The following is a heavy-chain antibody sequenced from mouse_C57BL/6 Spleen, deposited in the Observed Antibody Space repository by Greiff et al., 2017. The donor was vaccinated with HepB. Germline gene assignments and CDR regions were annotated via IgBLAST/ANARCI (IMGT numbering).Heavy chain of an antibody. V-gene: IGHV1-42*01. J-gene: IGHJ2*01. CDR1: GYSFTGYY. CDR3: ARGDDGYGY. CDR2: INPSTGGT. Sequence: EVQVVESGPELVKPGASVKISCKASGYSFTGYYMNWVKQSPEKSLEWIGEINPSTGGTTYNQKFKAKATLTVDKSSSTAYMQLKSLTSEDSAVYYCARGDDGYGYWGQGTTLTVSS. D-gene: IGHD2-3*01.